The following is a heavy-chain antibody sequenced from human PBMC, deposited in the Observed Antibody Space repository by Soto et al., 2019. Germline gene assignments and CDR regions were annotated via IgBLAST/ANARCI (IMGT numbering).Heavy chain of an antibody. CDR1: GGSFSSYA. CDR3: ARDLRAAGRPGMDV. Sequence: ASVKVSCKASGGSFSSYAISWVRQAPGQGLEWMGGIIPIVGTGNYAQNFQGRVTITADESTSTAYMGLSSLRSEDTAMYYCARDLRAAGRPGMDVWGQGTTVTVSS. V-gene: IGHV1-69*13. CDR2: IIPIVGTG. J-gene: IGHJ6*02. D-gene: IGHD6-13*01.